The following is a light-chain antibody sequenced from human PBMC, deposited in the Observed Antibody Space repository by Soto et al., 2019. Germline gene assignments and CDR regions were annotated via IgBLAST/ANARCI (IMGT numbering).Light chain of an antibody. CDR1: SSDVGSGNV. CDR2: EGF. CDR3: CSHAGRNTYV. Sequence: QSVLTQPASVSGSPGQSITISCTGTSSDVGSGNVVSWYQHYPGKAPQLIVYEGFKRPSGVSSRFSGSKSGNTASLTISGLQAEDEAEYYCCSHAGRNTYVFGTGTKVTVL. J-gene: IGLJ1*01. V-gene: IGLV2-23*01.